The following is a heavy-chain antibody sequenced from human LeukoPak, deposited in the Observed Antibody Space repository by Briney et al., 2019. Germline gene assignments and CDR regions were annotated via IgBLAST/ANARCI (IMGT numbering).Heavy chain of an antibody. Sequence: SETLSLTCSVSGGSFNSYFWSWVRHPAGKGLEWIGRIYPSGNTNYNPSLKSRVTLSVDTSKTQFSLRLSSVTAADTAVYYCAREDSGSYYNYYYFYMDVWGKGTTVTISS. V-gene: IGHV4-4*07. CDR3: AREDSGSYYNYYYFYMDV. CDR2: IYPSGNT. CDR1: GGSFNSYF. D-gene: IGHD3-10*01. J-gene: IGHJ6*03.